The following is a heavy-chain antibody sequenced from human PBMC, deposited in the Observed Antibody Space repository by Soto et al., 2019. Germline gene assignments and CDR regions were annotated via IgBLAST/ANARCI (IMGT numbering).Heavy chain of an antibody. J-gene: IGHJ4*02. CDR3: ARHDSDSSGYYRDIFDY. CDR2: ISYSGST. Sequence: SETLSLTCAVSGGSISSGGYYWSWIRQHPGKGLEWIGYISYSGSTYYNPSLKSRITISVDTSKNQFSLKLSSVTAADTAVYYCARHDSDSSGYYRDIFDYWGQGTLVTVSS. CDR1: GGSISSGGYY. D-gene: IGHD3-22*01. V-gene: IGHV4-31*11.